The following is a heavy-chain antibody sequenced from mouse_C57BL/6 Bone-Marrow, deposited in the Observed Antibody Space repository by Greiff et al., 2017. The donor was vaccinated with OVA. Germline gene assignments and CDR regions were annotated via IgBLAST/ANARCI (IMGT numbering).Heavy chain of an antibody. D-gene: IGHD1-3*01. V-gene: IGHV5-4*01. CDR2: ISDGGSYT. CDR3: ARAITAPYAKDD. Sequence: EVHLVESGGGLVKPGGSLKLSCAASGFTFSSYAMSWVRQTPEKRLEWVATISDGGSYTYYPDNVKGRFTISRDNAKNNLYLQMSHLKSEDTAMYYCARAITAPYAKDDWGQGTSVTVAS. CDR1: GFTFSSYA. J-gene: IGHJ4*01.